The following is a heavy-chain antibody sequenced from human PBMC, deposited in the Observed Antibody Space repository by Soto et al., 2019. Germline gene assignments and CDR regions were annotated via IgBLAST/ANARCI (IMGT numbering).Heavy chain of an antibody. CDR1: GFPFDDYV. J-gene: IGHJ5*02. Sequence: EVHLVESGGGLVQPGRSLRLSCAASGFPFDDYVIHWVRQAPGKGLEWVSSISWNSGSITYADSVKGRFTVSRDNAKNSLYLQMNTLRAEDTALYYCTRDVGSTGRSWFDPWGQGTLVTVSS. CDR3: TRDVGSTGRSWFDP. V-gene: IGHV3-9*01. D-gene: IGHD2-8*02. CDR2: ISWNSGSI.